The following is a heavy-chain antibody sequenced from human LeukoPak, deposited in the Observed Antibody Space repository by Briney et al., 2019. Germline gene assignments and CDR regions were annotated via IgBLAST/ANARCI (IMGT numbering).Heavy chain of an antibody. CDR3: AKEHCSSTSCFFGY. CDR2: ISWNSGSI. V-gene: IGHV3-9*01. D-gene: IGHD2-2*01. J-gene: IGHJ4*02. Sequence: GRSLRLSCAASGFTFDDYAMHWVRQAPGKGLEWVSGISWNSGSIGYADSVKGRFTISRDNAKNSLYLQMNSLRAEDTALYYCAKEHCSSTSCFFGYWGQGTLVTVSS. CDR1: GFTFDDYA.